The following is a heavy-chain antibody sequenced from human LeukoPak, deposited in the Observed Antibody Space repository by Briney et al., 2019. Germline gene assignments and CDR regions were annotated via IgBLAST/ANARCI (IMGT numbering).Heavy chain of an antibody. J-gene: IGHJ3*02. CDR3: ARAAYSSSWYYAFDI. CDR1: GYTFTSYY. V-gene: IGHV1-46*01. CDR2: INPSGGST. Sequence: ASVKVSCKASGYTFTSYYMHWVRQAPGQGLEWMGIINPSGGSTSYAQKFQGRVTMTTDTSTSTAYMELRSLRSDDTAVYYCARAAYSSSWYYAFDIWGQGTMVTVSS. D-gene: IGHD6-13*01.